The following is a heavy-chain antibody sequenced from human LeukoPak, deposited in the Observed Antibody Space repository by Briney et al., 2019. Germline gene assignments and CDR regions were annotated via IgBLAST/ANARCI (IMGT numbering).Heavy chain of an antibody. D-gene: IGHD5-24*01. Sequence: GGSLRLSCAASGFTFSDYYMSWIRQAPGKGLEWVSYISSSGSTIYYADSVKGRFTISRDNAKNSLYLQMNSLRAEDTAVYYCVNHIDVAPVTTDDWGQGTLVAVSS. J-gene: IGHJ1*01. V-gene: IGHV3-11*01. CDR3: VNHIDVAPVTTDD. CDR1: GFTFSDYY. CDR2: ISSSGSTI.